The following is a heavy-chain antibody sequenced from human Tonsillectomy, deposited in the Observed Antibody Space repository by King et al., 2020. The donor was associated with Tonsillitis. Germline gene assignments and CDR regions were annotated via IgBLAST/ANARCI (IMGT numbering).Heavy chain of an antibody. CDR1: GFSFSSHW. CDR3: ARDRGRVVVTEFYDY. V-gene: IGHV3-7*03. Sequence: VQLVESGGGLVQPGGSLRLSCAASGFSFSSHWMSWVRQAPGKGLEWVANIKQDGSEKYYVDSVKGRFTISRDNAKNSLYLQMNSLRPEDTAVYYCARDRGRVVVTEFYDYWGQGTLVTVSS. CDR2: IKQDGSEK. D-gene: IGHD3-22*01. J-gene: IGHJ4*02.